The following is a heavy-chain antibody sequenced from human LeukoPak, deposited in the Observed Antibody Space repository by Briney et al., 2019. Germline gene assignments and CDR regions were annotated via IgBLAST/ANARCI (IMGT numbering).Heavy chain of an antibody. CDR2: ISTSGSAI. V-gene: IGHV3-11*01. CDR1: GFTFSDYY. J-gene: IGHJ4*02. D-gene: IGHD6-13*01. Sequence: GGSLRLSCAASGFTFSDYYMSWIRQAPGEGLEWVSYISTSGSAIKYADSVKGRFTISRDNAKNSVYLQMNSLRADDTAVYYCARETSSSWYEDFWGQGTLVTVSS. CDR3: ARETSSSWYEDF.